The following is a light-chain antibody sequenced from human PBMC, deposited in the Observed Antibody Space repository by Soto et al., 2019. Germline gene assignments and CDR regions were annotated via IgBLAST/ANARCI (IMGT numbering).Light chain of an antibody. V-gene: IGKV1-39*01. J-gene: IGKJ2*01. Sequence: DIQMTQSPSSLSSSVGDTVTITCRASQTISPYLNWYQQQPGKAPKLLISAASNLHSGVPSRFSGSGSATDFTLTISSLQPEDFATYYCQQSYSYPLTFGQGTKVDIK. CDR3: QQSYSYPLT. CDR1: QTISPY. CDR2: AAS.